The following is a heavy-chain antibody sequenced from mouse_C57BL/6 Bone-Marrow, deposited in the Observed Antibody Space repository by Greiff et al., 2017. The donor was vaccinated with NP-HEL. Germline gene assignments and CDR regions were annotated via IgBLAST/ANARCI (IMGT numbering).Heavy chain of an antibody. Sequence: DVMLVESGEGLVKPGGSLTLSFAASGFTFSSYAMSWVRQTPEKRLEWVAYISSGGDYIYYADTVKGRFTISRDNARNTLYLQMSSLKSEDTAMYYCTRGTDWDGYYAMDYWGQGTSVTVSS. V-gene: IGHV5-9-1*02. CDR1: GFTFSSYA. CDR2: ISSGGDYI. CDR3: TRGTDWDGYYAMDY. J-gene: IGHJ4*01. D-gene: IGHD4-1*01.